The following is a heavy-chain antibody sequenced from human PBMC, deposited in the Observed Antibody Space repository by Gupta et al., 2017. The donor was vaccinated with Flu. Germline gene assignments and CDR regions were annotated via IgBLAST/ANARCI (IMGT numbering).Heavy chain of an antibody. CDR2: ISHSGDT. J-gene: IGHJ6*02. Sequence: QVQLQGSGPGLVKPSETLSLTCAVSGYSISTMYYWGWIRQPPGKGLEWIGSISHSGDTYYNPSLKSRVTISIDTSKNQFSLKLSSVTAADTAVYYCARDGYYYVSGSYADSYYYGLDVWGQGTTVTVSS. D-gene: IGHD3-10*01. CDR3: ARDGYYYVSGSYADSYYYGLDV. CDR1: GYSISTMYY. V-gene: IGHV4-38-2*02.